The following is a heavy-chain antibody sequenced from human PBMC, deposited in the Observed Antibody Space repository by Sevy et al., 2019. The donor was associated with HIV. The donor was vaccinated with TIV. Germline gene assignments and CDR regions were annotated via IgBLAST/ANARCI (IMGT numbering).Heavy chain of an antibody. CDR3: ARGPSSNKHLQLVHSRRSYNYYMDV. J-gene: IGHJ6*03. D-gene: IGHD6-13*01. CDR1: GYTFTSYD. CDR2: MNPDSGNT. Sequence: ASVKVSCKASGYTFTSYDIHWVRQATGQGLEWMGWMNPDSGNTGYAQKFQGRVTMTGNTSISTAYRVLCSLRSEDTAVYLCARGPSSNKHLQLVHSRRSYNYYMDVWGKGTTVTVSS. V-gene: IGHV1-8*01.